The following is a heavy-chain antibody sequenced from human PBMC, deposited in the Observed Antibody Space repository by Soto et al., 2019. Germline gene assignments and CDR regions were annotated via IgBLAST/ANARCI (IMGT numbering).Heavy chain of an antibody. CDR1: GFTFSSYA. CDR3: ARDLRDPGGTTVINWFDP. D-gene: IGHD1-7*01. Sequence: PGGSLRLSCAASGFTFSSYAMSWVRQAPGKGLEWVSAISGSGGSTYYADSVKSRITINPDTSKNQFSLQLNSVTPEDTAVYYCARDLRDPGGTTVINWFDPWGQGTLVTVSS. J-gene: IGHJ5*02. V-gene: IGHV3-23*01. CDR2: ISGSGGST.